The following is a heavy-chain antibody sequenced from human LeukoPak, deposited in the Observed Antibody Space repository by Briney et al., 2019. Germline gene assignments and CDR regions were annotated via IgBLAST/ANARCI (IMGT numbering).Heavy chain of an antibody. CDR2: IKGDGSEK. CDR1: GFTFSSYW. CDR3: ARDLRYYDSRSD. D-gene: IGHD3-22*01. J-gene: IGHJ4*02. Sequence: GGSLRLSCAASGFTFSSYWMSWVRLAPGKGLEWVANIKGDGSEKWYADSVKGRFTISRDNAQNSVHLQMNSLRAEDTAVYHCARDLRYYDSRSDWGQGTLVTVSS. V-gene: IGHV3-7*01.